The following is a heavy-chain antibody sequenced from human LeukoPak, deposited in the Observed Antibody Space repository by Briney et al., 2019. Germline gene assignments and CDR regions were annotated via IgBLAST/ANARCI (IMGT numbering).Heavy chain of an antibody. D-gene: IGHD3-10*01. CDR1: GFTFSNYG. V-gene: IGHV3-30*02. J-gene: IGHJ4*02. CDR2: IRYDGSDK. CDR3: AKDIGSYYDY. Sequence: GGSLRLSCAASGFTFSNYGMHWVRQAPGKGLEWVAFIRYDGSDKYYEDSLKGRFTISRDNSKNTVYLEMNSLRAEDTAVYYCAKDIGSYYDYWGQGILVTVSS.